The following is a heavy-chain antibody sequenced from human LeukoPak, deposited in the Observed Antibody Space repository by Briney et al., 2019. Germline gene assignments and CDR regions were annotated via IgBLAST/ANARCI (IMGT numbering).Heavy chain of an antibody. CDR1: GGSISSGGYY. CDR2: IYHSGST. Sequence: PSQTLSLTCTVSGGSISSGGYYWSWIRQPPGKGLEWIGYIYHSGSTYYNPSLKSRVTISVDRSKNQFSLKLSSVTAADTAVYYCARGSKYYDILTGYSDSPYFDYWGQGTLVTVSS. CDR3: ARGSKYYDILTGYSDSPYFDY. J-gene: IGHJ4*02. V-gene: IGHV4-30-2*01. D-gene: IGHD3-9*01.